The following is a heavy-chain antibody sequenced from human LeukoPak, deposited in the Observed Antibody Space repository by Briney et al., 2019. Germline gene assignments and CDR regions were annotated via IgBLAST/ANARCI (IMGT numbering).Heavy chain of an antibody. J-gene: IGHJ6*02. Sequence: GASVKVSCKASGGTFSSYAISWVRQAPGQGLEWMGRIIPILGIANYAQKFQGRVTITADKSTSTAYMELSSLRSEDTAVYYCARAGILWFGELSLYGMDVWGQGTTVTVSS. CDR2: IIPILGIA. D-gene: IGHD3-10*01. CDR3: ARAGILWFGELSLYGMDV. V-gene: IGHV1-69*04. CDR1: GGTFSSYA.